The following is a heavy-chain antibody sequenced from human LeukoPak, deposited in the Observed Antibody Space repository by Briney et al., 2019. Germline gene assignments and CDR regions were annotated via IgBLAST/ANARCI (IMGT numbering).Heavy chain of an antibody. D-gene: IGHD3-10*01. CDR3: ARVARPLRYYYGMDV. CDR2: IYYSGST. CDR1: GGSISSYY. V-gene: IGHV4-59*01. J-gene: IGHJ6*02. Sequence: NTSETLSLTCTVSGGSISSYYWSWIRQPPGKGLEWIGYIYYSGSTNYNPSLKSRVTISVDTSKNQFSLKLSSVTAADTAVYYCARVARPLRYYYGMDVWGQGTTVTVSS.